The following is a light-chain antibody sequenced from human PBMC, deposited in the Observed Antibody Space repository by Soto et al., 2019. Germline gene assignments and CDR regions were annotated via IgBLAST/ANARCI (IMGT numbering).Light chain of an antibody. Sequence: EIVMTQSPATLSVSPGERATLSCRASQSVSSNLAWYQQKPGQAPRLLIYGASTWATGIPARFSGSGSGTEFALTISSLQSEGFAVYYCQQYNNWPITFGQGTRLEIK. CDR2: GAS. V-gene: IGKV3-15*01. CDR1: QSVSSN. CDR3: QQYNNWPIT. J-gene: IGKJ5*01.